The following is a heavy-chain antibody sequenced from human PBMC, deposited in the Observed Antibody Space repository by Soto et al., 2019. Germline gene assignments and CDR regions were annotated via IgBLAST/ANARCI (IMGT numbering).Heavy chain of an antibody. V-gene: IGHV1-2*04. D-gene: IGHD6-19*01. CDR3: ARDGAYSSGWHYYYYGMDV. J-gene: IGHJ6*02. Sequence: QVQLVQSGAEVKKPGASVKVSCKASGYTFTGYYMHWVRQAPGQGLEWMGWINPNSGGTNYAQKFQGWVTMTRDTSISTAYMERSRLRSDDTAVYYCARDGAYSSGWHYYYYGMDVWGQGTTVTVSS. CDR2: INPNSGGT. CDR1: GYTFTGYY.